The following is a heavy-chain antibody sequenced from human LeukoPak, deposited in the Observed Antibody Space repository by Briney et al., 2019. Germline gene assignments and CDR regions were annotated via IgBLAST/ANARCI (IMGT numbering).Heavy chain of an antibody. V-gene: IGHV4-4*02. Sequence: PSGTLSLTCAVSGGSILSTNWWSWVRQPPRRGLEWIGEVHLSGASNYNPSLKSRVNMSIDKSRNQLFLELTSVTAADTAMYYCARESGAFSPFGFWGQGTLVTVSS. CDR3: ARESGAFSPFGF. D-gene: IGHD1-26*01. CDR2: VHLSGAS. CDR1: GGSILSTNW. J-gene: IGHJ1*01.